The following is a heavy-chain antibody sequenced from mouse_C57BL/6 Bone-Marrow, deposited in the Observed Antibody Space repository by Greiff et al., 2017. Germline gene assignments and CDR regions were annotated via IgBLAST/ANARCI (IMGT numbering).Heavy chain of an antibody. D-gene: IGHD1-1*01. Sequence: QVQLQQPGAELVKPGASVKLSCKASGYTFTSYWMHWVKQRPGQGLAWIGMLHPNSGSTNYNEKFKSQATLTLDKSSSSAYMQLSSLTSEDSAVYYCARRDYYGSLAAWFAYWGQGTLVTVSA. J-gene: IGHJ3*01. V-gene: IGHV1-64*01. CDR2: LHPNSGST. CDR3: ARRDYYGSLAAWFAY. CDR1: GYTFTSYW.